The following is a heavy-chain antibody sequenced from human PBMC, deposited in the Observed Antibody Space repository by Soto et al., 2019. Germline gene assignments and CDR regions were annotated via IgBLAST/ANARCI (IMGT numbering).Heavy chain of an antibody. Sequence: EVQLVESGGGLVQPGRSLRLSCAASGFTFDDYAMHWVRQAPGKGLEWVSGISWNSGSIGYAGSVKGRFTISRDNAKNSLYLPMNSLRAEDTALYYCAKGRGDYPYYGMDFWGQGTTVTLSS. CDR1: GFTFDDYA. D-gene: IGHD4-17*01. CDR2: ISWNSGSI. J-gene: IGHJ6*02. CDR3: AKGRGDYPYYGMDF. V-gene: IGHV3-9*01.